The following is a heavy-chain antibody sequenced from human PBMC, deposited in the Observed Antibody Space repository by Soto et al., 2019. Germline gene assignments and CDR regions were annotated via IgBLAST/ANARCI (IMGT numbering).Heavy chain of an antibody. Sequence: LSETLSLTCTVSGGSISSGDYYWSWIRQAPGKGLEWIGYIYYSGSTYYNPSLKSRVTISVDTSKNQFSLKLSSVTAADTAVYYCARAVRPKPYYGDYGKYYFDYWGQGTLVTVSS. CDR3: ARAVRPKPYYGDYGKYYFDY. V-gene: IGHV4-30-4*01. CDR1: GGSISSGDYY. D-gene: IGHD4-17*01. J-gene: IGHJ4*02. CDR2: IYYSGST.